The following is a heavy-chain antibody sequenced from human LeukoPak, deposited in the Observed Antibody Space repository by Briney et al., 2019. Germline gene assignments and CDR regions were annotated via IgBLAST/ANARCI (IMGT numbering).Heavy chain of an antibody. CDR1: GFTFTNYA. J-gene: IGHJ3*01. CDR2: ISNSVNTA. CDR3: AKRLTLGVFDV. D-gene: IGHD3-16*01. V-gene: IGHV3-23*01. Sequence: PGGSLRLSCEASGFTFTNYAMTWVRQTPGKGMEWLSYISNSVNTAIYADSVKGRFSVSRDNSNNVVFLQMSNLRADDSAVYYCAKRLTLGVFDVWGQGTVVTVSS.